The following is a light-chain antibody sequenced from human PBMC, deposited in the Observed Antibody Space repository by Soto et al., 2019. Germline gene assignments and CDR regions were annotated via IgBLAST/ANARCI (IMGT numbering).Light chain of an antibody. J-gene: IGLJ3*02. Sequence: QSVLTQPASVSGSPGQSITISCTGTSSDVGSYNLVSWYQQHPGKAPKVMIYEGNKRPSGVSNRFSGSKSGNTASLTISGLQAEDEADYFCTSYTTRSDWVFGGGTKVTVL. CDR1: SSDVGSYNL. CDR2: EGN. CDR3: TSYTTRSDWV. V-gene: IGLV2-14*02.